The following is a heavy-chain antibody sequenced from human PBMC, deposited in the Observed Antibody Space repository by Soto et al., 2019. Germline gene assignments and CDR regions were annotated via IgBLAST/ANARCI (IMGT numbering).Heavy chain of an antibody. V-gene: IGHV1-18*01. J-gene: IGHJ6*02. Sequence: QVQLVQSGAEVKKPGASVKVSCKASGYTFTSYGISWVRQAPGQVLEWMGWISAYNGNTNYAQKLQGRVTMTTDTSTSPAYMELRSRRSDDTAVYYCAREGARGENYDSCGMDVWGQGTTVTVSS. D-gene: IGHD3-16*01. CDR1: GYTFTSYG. CDR2: ISAYNGNT. CDR3: AREGARGENYDSCGMDV.